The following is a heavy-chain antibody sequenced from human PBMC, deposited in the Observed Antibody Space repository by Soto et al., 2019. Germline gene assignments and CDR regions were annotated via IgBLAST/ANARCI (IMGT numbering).Heavy chain of an antibody. CDR1: GFTFSSYG. CDR2: ISYDGSDK. J-gene: IGHJ6*02. V-gene: IGHV3-30*18. CDR3: AKDRVATTFYYYYGMDV. D-gene: IGHD5-12*01. Sequence: GGSLRLSCAASGFTFSSYGMHWVRQAPGKGLEWVAVISYDGSDKYYADSVKGRFTISRDNSKNTLYLQMNSLRAEDTAVYYCAKDRVATTFYYYYGMDVWGQGTTVNVSS.